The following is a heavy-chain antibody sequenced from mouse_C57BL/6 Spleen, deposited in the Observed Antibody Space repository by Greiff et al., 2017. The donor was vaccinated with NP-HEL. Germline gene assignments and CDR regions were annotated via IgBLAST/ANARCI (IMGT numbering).Heavy chain of an antibody. Sequence: QVQLQQPGAELVRPGTSVKLSCKASGYTFTSYWMHWVKQRPGQGLEWIGVIDPSDSYTNYNQKFKGKATLTVDKPSSTAYMQLSSLTSEDSAVYYCARSLTGTDFDYWGQGTTLTVSS. CDR3: ARSLTGTDFDY. D-gene: IGHD4-1*01. V-gene: IGHV1-59*01. CDR1: GYTFTSYW. CDR2: IDPSDSYT. J-gene: IGHJ2*01.